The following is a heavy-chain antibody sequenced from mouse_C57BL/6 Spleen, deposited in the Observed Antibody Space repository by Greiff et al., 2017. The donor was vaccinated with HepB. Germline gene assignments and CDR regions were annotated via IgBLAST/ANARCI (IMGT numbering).Heavy chain of an antibody. Sequence: VKLQQSGAELVRPGTSVKVSCKASGYAFTNYLIEWVKQRPGQGLEWIGVINPGSGGTNYNEKFKGKATLTADKSSSTAYMQLSSLTSEDSAVYFCAREALREDAMDYWGQGTSVTVSS. J-gene: IGHJ4*01. CDR3: AREALREDAMDY. CDR2: INPGSGGT. CDR1: GYAFTNYL. V-gene: IGHV1-54*01.